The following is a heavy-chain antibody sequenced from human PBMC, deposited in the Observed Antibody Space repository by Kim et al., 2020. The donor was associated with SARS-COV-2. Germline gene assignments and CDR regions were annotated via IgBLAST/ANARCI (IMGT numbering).Heavy chain of an antibody. CDR2: ISGSGGNT. CDR1: GFTFRSTA. Sequence: GGSLRLSCAPSGFTFRSTAMSWVRQAPGRGLEWVSAISGSGGNTYYADSVKGRFTISRDNSKNTLYLQMNSLRAEDTAVYYCAKDRGWGLGFDYWGQGTLVTVSS. D-gene: IGHD3-16*01. V-gene: IGHV3-23*01. J-gene: IGHJ4*02. CDR3: AKDRGWGLGFDY.